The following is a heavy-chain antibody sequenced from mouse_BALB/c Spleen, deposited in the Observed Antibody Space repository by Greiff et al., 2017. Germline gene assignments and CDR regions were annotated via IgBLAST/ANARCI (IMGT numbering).Heavy chain of an antibody. Sequence: EVKLMESGPELVKPGASVKIPCKASGYTFTDYNMDWVKQSHGKSLEWIGDINPNNGGTIYNQKFKGKATLTVDKSSSTAYMELRSLTSEDTAVYYCARRTTVPFDYWGQGTTLTVSS. CDR2: INPNNGGT. V-gene: IGHV1-18*01. J-gene: IGHJ2*01. CDR3: ARRTTVPFDY. CDR1: GYTFTDYN. D-gene: IGHD1-1*01.